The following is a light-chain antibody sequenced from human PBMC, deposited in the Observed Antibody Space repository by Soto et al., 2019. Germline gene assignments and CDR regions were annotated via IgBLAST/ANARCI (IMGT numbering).Light chain of an antibody. CDR2: GAS. Sequence: ETLMTQSPATLSLSPGETATLSCRAGQSINNYLAWYQQKLGQAPRLLIYGASTRATGIPARFSGSGSGTEFTLTISSLQSEDFAVYYCQQYNNWPGTFGQGTKVDI. CDR1: QSINNY. V-gene: IGKV3D-15*01. CDR3: QQYNNWPGT. J-gene: IGKJ1*01.